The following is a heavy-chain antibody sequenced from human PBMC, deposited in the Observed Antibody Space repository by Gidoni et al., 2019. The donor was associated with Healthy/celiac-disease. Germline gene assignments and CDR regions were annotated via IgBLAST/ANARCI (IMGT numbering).Heavy chain of an antibody. CDR1: GGSISSGGYY. Sequence: QVQLQESGPGLVKPSQTLSLICTVSGGSISSGGYYWSWIRQHLGKGLECIGYIYYSGSTYYNPSLKSRVTISVDTSKNQFSLKLSSVTAADTAVYYCARDILVLGSTSPDYMDVWGKGTTVTVSS. CDR3: ARDILVLGSTSPDYMDV. J-gene: IGHJ6*03. V-gene: IGHV4-31*03. CDR2: IYYSGST. D-gene: IGHD2-2*01.